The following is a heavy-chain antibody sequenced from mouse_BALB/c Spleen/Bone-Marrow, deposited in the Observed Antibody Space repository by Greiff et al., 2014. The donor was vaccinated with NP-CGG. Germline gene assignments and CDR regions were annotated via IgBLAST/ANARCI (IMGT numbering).Heavy chain of an antibody. CDR3: AREVDGWYYFDY. CDR1: GFTFSSYA. J-gene: IGHJ2*01. D-gene: IGHD2-3*01. V-gene: IGHV5-6-5*01. CDR2: ISSGGST. Sequence: EVNLVESGGGLVKPGGSLKLSCAASGFTFSSYAMSWVRQTPEKRLEWVASISSGGSTYYPDSVKGRFTISRDNARNILYLQMRRLRSEDTAMYYGAREVDGWYYFDYWGQGTTLTVSS.